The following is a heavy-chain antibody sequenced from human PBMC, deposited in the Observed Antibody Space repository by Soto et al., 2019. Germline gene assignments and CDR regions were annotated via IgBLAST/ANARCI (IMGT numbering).Heavy chain of an antibody. V-gene: IGHV4-34*01. CDR1: GGSFSGYC. D-gene: IGHD3-10*01. Sequence: QVQLQQWGAGLLKPSETLSLTCAVYGGSFSGYCWSWIRQPPGKGLEWIGEIDHNGHTNYNPSLKSRVTISVDKSKNQFSLRLSSMTAADTAIYYCAPYGSGIYYISRDQYWGHGTLVTVSS. J-gene: IGHJ4*01. CDR3: APYGSGIYYISRDQY. CDR2: IDHNGHT.